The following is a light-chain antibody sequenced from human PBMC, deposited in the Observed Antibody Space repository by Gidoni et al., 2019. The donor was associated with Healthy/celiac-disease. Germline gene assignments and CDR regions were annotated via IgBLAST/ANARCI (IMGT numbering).Light chain of an antibody. V-gene: IGKV3-11*01. CDR3: QQRSNWPT. CDR1: QSVSSY. Sequence: PATRSLPPGERATRSGRASQSVSSYLAWYQQKPGQAPRLLIYDASNRATGIPARFSGSGSGTDFTLTISSLEPEDFAVYYCQQRSNWPTFGGGTKVEIK. CDR2: DAS. J-gene: IGKJ4*01.